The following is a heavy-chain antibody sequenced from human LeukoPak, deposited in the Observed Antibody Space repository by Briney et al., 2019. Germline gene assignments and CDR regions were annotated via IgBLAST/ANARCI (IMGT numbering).Heavy chain of an antibody. J-gene: IGHJ6*03. Sequence: GGSLRLSCAASGFTFSSYEMHWVRQPPGKGLEWVSYISSSDSTIYYADSVKGRFTISRDNAKNSLYLQMNSLRAEDTAVYYCAKATGYYGSGSYPYYMDVWGKGTTVTVSS. V-gene: IGHV3-48*03. CDR1: GFTFSSYE. CDR2: ISSSDSTI. D-gene: IGHD3-10*01. CDR3: AKATGYYGSGSYPYYMDV.